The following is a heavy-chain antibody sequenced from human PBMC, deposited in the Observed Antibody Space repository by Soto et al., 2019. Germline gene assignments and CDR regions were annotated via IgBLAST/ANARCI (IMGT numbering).Heavy chain of an antibody. V-gene: IGHV3-30*18. CDR3: TKGSEVARQELDY. J-gene: IGHJ4*02. Sequence: GGSLRLSCAASGFTFSNFGMHWGRQAPGKGLEWVAAISADGSDKYFSDSVKGRFTISRDNSKNTLFLQMNSLRVEDMAVYYCTKGSEVARQELDYWGQGTLVTVSS. CDR2: ISADGSDK. D-gene: IGHD3-3*01. CDR1: GFTFSNFG.